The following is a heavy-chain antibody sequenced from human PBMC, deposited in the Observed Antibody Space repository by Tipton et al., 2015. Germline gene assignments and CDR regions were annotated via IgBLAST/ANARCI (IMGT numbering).Heavy chain of an antibody. CDR2: INHSGGT. CDR1: GDSISRSNYY. CDR3: AGPRGMPAIFGLPWDYYFDY. V-gene: IGHV4-39*07. J-gene: IGHJ4*02. Sequence: TLSLTCTVSGDSISRSNYYWTWIRQPPGKGLEWIGEINHSGGTKYNPSLKSRVTMSVDTSKKQFSLKLDSVTAADTAVYYCAGPRGMPAIFGLPWDYYFDYWGQGALVTVSS. D-gene: IGHD3-3*01.